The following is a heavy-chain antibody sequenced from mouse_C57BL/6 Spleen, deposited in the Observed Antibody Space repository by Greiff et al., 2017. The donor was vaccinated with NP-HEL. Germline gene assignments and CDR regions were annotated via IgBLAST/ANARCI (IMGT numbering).Heavy chain of an antibody. D-gene: IGHD1-1*01. CDR1: GYTFTSYW. CDR2: LDPSDSYT. Sequence: QVQLQQPGAELVMPGASVKLSCKASGYTFTSYWMHWVKQRPGQGLEWIGELDPSDSYTNYIQKFKGKSTLTVDKSSSTAYMQLSSLTSEDSAVYYCARRFPHYYGSSYEGYYFDYWGQGTTLTVSS. CDR3: ARRFPHYYGSSYEGYYFDY. J-gene: IGHJ2*01. V-gene: IGHV1-69*01.